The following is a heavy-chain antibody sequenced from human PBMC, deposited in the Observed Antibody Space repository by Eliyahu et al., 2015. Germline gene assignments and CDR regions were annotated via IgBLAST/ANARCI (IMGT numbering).Heavy chain of an antibody. V-gene: IGHV3-72*01. CDR1: GFSFSDSY. CDR3: VRLRTGGAFEI. Sequence: EVQLVESGGGLVQPGGSLRLSCAASGFSFSDSYMDWVRQAPGTGPEWVGLSRNKADSYTTDYAASVRGRFTISRDDLKNSLYLQMNSVKTEDTAVYYCVRLRTGGAFEIWGQGTMVTVSS. D-gene: IGHD3/OR15-3a*01. J-gene: IGHJ3*02. CDR2: SRNKADSYTT.